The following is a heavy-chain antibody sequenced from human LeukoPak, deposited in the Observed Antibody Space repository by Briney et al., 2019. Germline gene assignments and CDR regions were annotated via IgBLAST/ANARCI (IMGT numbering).Heavy chain of an antibody. V-gene: IGHV3-73*01. CDR2: IRSKANNYAT. Sequence: GGSLKLSCAASGFTFSGSAMHWFRQASGKGLEWVGRIRSKANNYATVYAASVKGRFTISRDDSKNTAYLQMNSLKTEDTAVYYCSRVGNSSPFDYWGQGTLVTVSS. CDR3: SRVGNSSPFDY. J-gene: IGHJ4*02. CDR1: GFTFSGSA. D-gene: IGHD6-6*01.